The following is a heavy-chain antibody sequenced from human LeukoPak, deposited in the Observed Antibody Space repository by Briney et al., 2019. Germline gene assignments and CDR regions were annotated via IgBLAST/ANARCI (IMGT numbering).Heavy chain of an antibody. CDR3: VREESGGYFDY. CDR1: GYTFTNYL. J-gene: IGHJ4*02. Sequence: GASVKLSCKASGYTFTNYLLHWVRQAPGQGLEWVGRITPSVDTTNYAQKFRDRVTMTRDTSTSTVYMELSSLRSEDTAVYHCVREESGGYFDYWGQGTLVTVSS. D-gene: IGHD2-8*02. V-gene: IGHV1-46*01. CDR2: ITPSVDTT.